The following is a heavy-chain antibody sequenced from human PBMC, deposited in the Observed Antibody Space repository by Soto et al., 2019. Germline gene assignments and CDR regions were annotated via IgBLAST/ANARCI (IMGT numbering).Heavy chain of an antibody. Sequence: GESLKISCKGSGYSFTSYWISWVRQMPGKGLEWMGRIDPSDSYTNYSPSFQGHVTISDDKSISTAYLQWSSLKASDTAMYYCAGLVVVPAATYYYYYGMDVWGLGTTVTVSS. CDR1: GYSFTSYW. CDR2: IDPSDSYT. D-gene: IGHD2-2*01. J-gene: IGHJ6*02. V-gene: IGHV5-10-1*01. CDR3: AGLVVVPAATYYYYYGMDV.